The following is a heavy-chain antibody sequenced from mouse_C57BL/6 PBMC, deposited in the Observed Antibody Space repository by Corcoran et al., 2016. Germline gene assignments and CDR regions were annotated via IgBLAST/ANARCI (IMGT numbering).Heavy chain of an antibody. D-gene: IGHD1-1*01. Sequence: EVKLLQSGGGLVQPGGSLKLSCAASGIDFSRYWMSWVRRAPGKGLEWIGEINPDSSTINYAPSLKDKFIISRDNAKNTLYRQMSKVRAEDTSLYDCGRQGYYGLFAYWGQGTLVTVSA. V-gene: IGHV4-1*01. CDR3: GRQGYYGLFAY. CDR2: INPDSSTI. CDR1: GIDFSRYW. J-gene: IGHJ3*01.